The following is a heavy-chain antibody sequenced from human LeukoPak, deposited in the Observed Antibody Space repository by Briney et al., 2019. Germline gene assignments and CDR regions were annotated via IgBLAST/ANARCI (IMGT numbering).Heavy chain of an antibody. Sequence: GGSLRLSCAASGFTFSSYSMNWVRQAPGKGLEWVSSISSSSSYIYYADSVKGRFTISRDNAKNSLYLQMNSLRAEDTAVYYCARERGRVLREYYFDYWGQGTLVTVSS. V-gene: IGHV3-21*01. CDR2: ISSSSSYI. D-gene: IGHD3-10*01. J-gene: IGHJ4*02. CDR3: ARERGRVLREYYFDY. CDR1: GFTFSSYS.